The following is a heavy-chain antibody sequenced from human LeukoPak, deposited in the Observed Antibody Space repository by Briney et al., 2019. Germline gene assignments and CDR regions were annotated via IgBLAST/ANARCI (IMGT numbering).Heavy chain of an antibody. J-gene: IGHJ4*02. V-gene: IGHV3-23*01. D-gene: IGHD6-19*01. CDR1: GLTFSTYA. CDR2: TSGNGAKT. Sequence: GGSLRLSCTVSGLTFSTYAMSWVRQAPGKGLEWVSATSGNGAKTYYADSVKGRFSISRDNSRNTLYLQMNSLRAEDTAVYYCAKDSGWPFDFWGQGTLVTVSS. CDR3: AKDSGWPFDF.